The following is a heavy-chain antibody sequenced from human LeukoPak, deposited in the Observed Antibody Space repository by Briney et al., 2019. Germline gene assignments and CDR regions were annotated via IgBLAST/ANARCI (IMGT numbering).Heavy chain of an antibody. J-gene: IGHJ5*02. D-gene: IGHD3-10*01. CDR3: AREPVGEANWFDP. Sequence: PSQTLSLTCTVSGGSISSGSYYWSWIRQPAGKGLEWIGRIYTSGSTNYNPSLKSRVTISVDTSKNQFSLKLSSVTAADTAVYYCAREPVGEANWFDPWGQGTLVTVSS. CDR2: IYTSGST. CDR1: GGSISSGSYY. V-gene: IGHV4-61*02.